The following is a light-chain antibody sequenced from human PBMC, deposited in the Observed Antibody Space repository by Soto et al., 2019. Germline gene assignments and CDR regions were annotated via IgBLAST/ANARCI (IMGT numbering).Light chain of an antibody. CDR2: GAS. J-gene: IGKJ1*01. CDR3: QQYGISTPWT. V-gene: IGKV3-20*01. Sequence: EIVLTQSPGTLSLSPGERATLSCRASQSVSSSYLAWYQQKPGQAPRLLIYGASSRATGIPDRFSGSGSGTDFTLTISRLEPEDFAVYYCQQYGISTPWTFGQGTKVEIK. CDR1: QSVSSSY.